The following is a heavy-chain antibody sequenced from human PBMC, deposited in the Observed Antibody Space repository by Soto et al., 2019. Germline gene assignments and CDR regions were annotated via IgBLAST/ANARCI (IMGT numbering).Heavy chain of an antibody. J-gene: IGHJ5*02. CDR1: GYTFTSYA. Sequence: QVQLVQSGAEVKKPGASVKVYCKASGYTFTSYAMHWVRQAPGQRLEWMGWINAGNGNTKYSQKFQGRVTITRDTSASTAYMELSSLRSEDTAVYYCARSAVGMGWFDPWGQGTLVTVSS. CDR3: ARSAVGMGWFDP. D-gene: IGHD1-20*01. V-gene: IGHV1-3*01. CDR2: INAGNGNT.